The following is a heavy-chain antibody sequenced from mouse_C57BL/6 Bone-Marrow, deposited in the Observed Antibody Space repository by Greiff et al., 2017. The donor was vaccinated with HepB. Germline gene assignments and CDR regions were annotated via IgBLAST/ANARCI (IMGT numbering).Heavy chain of an antibody. D-gene: IGHD1-1*01. V-gene: IGHV1-82*01. CDR1: GYAFSSSW. J-gene: IGHJ3*01. CDR3: ARWDYYGSPWFAY. CDR2: ICPGDGDT. Sequence: VMLVESGPELVKPGASVKISCKASGYAFSSSWMNWVKQRPGKGLEWIGRICPGDGDTNYNGKFKGKATLTADKSSSTASMQLSSLTSEDSAVYFCARWDYYGSPWFAYWGQGTLVTVSA.